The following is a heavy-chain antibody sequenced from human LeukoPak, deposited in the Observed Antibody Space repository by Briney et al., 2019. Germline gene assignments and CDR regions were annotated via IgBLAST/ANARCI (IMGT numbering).Heavy chain of an antibody. J-gene: IGHJ4*02. Sequence: SETLSLNCTVSGGSISRYYWSWIRQPPGKGLEWIGYIYYSGSTNHNPPLKSRVTISIHTSKNQFSLKLSSVTAADTAVYYCAKSGNVGLDDYWGQGTLVTVSS. D-gene: IGHD3-10*01. CDR2: IYYSGST. CDR1: GGSISRYY. V-gene: IGHV4-59*08. CDR3: AKSGNVGLDDY.